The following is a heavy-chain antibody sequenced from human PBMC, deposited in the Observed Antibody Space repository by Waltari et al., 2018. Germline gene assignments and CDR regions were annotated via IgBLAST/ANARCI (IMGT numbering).Heavy chain of an antibody. CDR2: IYYSGST. J-gene: IGHJ5*02. CDR3: ARNRVRAAAGRNWFDP. CDR1: GGSISSSSYY. V-gene: IGHV4-39*07. Sequence: QLQLQESGPGLVKPSETLSLTCTVSGGSISSSSYYWGWIRQPPGKGLEWIGSIYYSGSTYYNPSLKSRVTRAVDTSKNQFSLKLSSVTAADTAVYYCARNRVRAAAGRNWFDPWGQGTLVTVSS. D-gene: IGHD6-13*01.